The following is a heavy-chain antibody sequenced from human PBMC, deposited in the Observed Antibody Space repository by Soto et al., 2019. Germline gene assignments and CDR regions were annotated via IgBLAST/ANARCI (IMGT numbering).Heavy chain of an antibody. CDR3: ARGSGYSSDWYVYYYYGMDV. CDR2: ISHSGGA. J-gene: IGHJ6*02. D-gene: IGHD6-19*01. Sequence: SETLSLTCGVSGFSIQTSYFWGWIRQPPGKGLEWIGLISHSGGAISHPSFASRATISLDTTNSAFSLTLKSVTAADTAVYYCARGSGYSSDWYVYYYYGMDVWGQGTTVTVSS. CDR1: GFSIQTSYF. V-gene: IGHV4-38-2*01.